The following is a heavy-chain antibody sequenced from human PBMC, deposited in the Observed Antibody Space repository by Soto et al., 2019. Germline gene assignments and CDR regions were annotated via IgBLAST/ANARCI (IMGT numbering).Heavy chain of an antibody. CDR2: IKQDGSEK. CDR3: ASHPRDSWLRSYYYMDV. CDR1: GFTFSTYS. Sequence: GGSLRLSCAASGFTFSTYSMSWVRQAPGKGLEWVANIKQDGSEKYYVDSVKGRFTISRDNAKNSLYLQMNSLRAEDTAVYYCASHPRDSWLRSYYYMDVWGKGTTVTVSS. J-gene: IGHJ6*03. D-gene: IGHD5-12*01. V-gene: IGHV3-7*01.